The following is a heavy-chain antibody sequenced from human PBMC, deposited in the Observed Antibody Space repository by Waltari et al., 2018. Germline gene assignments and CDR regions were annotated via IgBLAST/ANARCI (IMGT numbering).Heavy chain of an antibody. J-gene: IGHJ4*02. Sequence: DGKLGESGGGLVQPGESRRLSCGVSGWGVISDSMNWVRQAPGKGLECIAYISSSSCPTYYADSVNGRFTISRDNPSNSLYLHMNNLRVEDTGTYYCATELLGAQYDFDHWGRGTLVTVSS. D-gene: IGHD1-7*01. CDR1: GWGVISDS. CDR2: ISSSSCPT. CDR3: ATELLGAQYDFDH. V-gene: IGHV3-48*04.